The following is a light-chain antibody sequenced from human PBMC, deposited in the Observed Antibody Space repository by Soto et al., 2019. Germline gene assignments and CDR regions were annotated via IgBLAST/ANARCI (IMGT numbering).Light chain of an antibody. CDR2: DAS. V-gene: IGKV1-5*01. CDR1: QSISSW. Sequence: DIQMNKSPSTLSASVGDRVTITCRASQSISSWLAWYQQKPGKAPKLLIYDASSLESGVPSRVSGSGSGTEFSLTISSLQPDDFATYYCQQYNSYLTFGGGTKVEIK. CDR3: QQYNSYLT. J-gene: IGKJ4*01.